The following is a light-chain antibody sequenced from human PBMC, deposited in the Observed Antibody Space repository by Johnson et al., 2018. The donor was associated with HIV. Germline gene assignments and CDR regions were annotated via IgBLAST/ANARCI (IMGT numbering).Light chain of an antibody. CDR1: SSNIGTND. V-gene: IGLV1-51*02. J-gene: IGLJ1*01. Sequence: QSVLTQPPSVSAAPGQKVTVSCSGSSSNIGTNDVSWYQQFPGAAPKLLIYENNKRPSGIPDRFSGSKSGTSATLGITGLPPGDEADYYCGTWDSSLSAYVFGTVTKVTVL. CDR2: ENN. CDR3: GTWDSSLSAYV.